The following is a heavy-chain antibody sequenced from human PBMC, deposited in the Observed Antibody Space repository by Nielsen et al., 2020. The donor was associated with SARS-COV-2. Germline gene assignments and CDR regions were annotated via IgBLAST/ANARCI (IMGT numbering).Heavy chain of an antibody. D-gene: IGHD3-10*01. CDR3: ARPITMVRGVIPADSADV. V-gene: IGHV1-3*01. CDR1: GYTFTSYA. Sequence: ASVKVSCKASGYTFTSYAMHWVRQAPGQRLEWMGWINAGNGNTKYSQKFQGRVTMTRNTSISTAYMELSSLRSEDTAVYYCARPITMVRGVIPADSADVWGQGTTVTVSS. J-gene: IGHJ6*02. CDR2: INAGNGNT.